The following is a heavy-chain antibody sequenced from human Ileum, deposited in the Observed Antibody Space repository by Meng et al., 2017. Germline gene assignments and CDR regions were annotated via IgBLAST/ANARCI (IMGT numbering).Heavy chain of an antibody. J-gene: IGHJ4*02. V-gene: IGHV4-34*01. CDR2: INHNGNT. CDR1: GGSFSANY. Sequence: QVQLQQWGAGLLKPSETLSLTCVVYGGSFSANYWTWIRQPPGKGLEWIGEINHNGNTNYKPSLKSRVTISVDTSKMQFSLRLTSVTAADTAVYYCASARYDNWGQGTLVTVSS. CDR3: ASARYDN.